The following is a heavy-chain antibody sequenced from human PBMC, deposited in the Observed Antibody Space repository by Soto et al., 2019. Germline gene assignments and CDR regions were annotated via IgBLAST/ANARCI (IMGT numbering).Heavy chain of an antibody. J-gene: IGHJ4*02. V-gene: IGHV4-39*01. CDR2: IYYSGST. D-gene: IGHD6-19*01. CDR3: ARVGVSWLGH. CDR1: GGSISSSSYY. Sequence: SETLSLTCTVSGGSISSSSYYWGWIRQPPGKGLEWIGSIYYSGSTYYNPSLKSRVTISVDTSKNQFSLKLSSVTAADTAVYYCARVGVSWLGHWGQGTLVTVSS.